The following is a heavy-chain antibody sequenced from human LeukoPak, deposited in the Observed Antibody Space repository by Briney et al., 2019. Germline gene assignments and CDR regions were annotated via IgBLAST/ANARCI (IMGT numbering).Heavy chain of an antibody. CDR2: ISYDGSNK. CDR1: GFTFSSYA. J-gene: IGHJ3*02. CDR3: AKDSIYTGAFDI. D-gene: IGHD1-14*01. V-gene: IGHV3-30*04. Sequence: GGSLRLSCAASGFTFSSYAMHWVRQAPGKGLEWVAVISYDGSNKYYADSVKGRFTISRDNSKNTLYLQMNSLRAEDTAVYYCAKDSIYTGAFDIWGQGTMVTVSS.